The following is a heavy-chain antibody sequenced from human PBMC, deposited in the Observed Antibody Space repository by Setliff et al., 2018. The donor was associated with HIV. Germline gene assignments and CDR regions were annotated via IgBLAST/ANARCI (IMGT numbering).Heavy chain of an antibody. Sequence: PSETLSLTCTVPGGSINDQYFSWIRQPPGKGLEWIGDIYHSEYTNYNASLKSRVSMSVDKSKNQSSLKLTSVTAADTAMYYCASFFVTTVTNQDYWGQGTPVTVSS. J-gene: IGHJ4*02. CDR3: ASFFVTTVTNQDY. V-gene: IGHV4-59*04. CDR1: GGSINDQY. CDR2: IYHSEYT. D-gene: IGHD4-17*01.